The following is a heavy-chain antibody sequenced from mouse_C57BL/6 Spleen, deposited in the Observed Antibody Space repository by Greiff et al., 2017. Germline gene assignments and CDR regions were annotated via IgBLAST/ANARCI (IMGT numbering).Heavy chain of an antibody. J-gene: IGHJ2*01. CDR2: IYPGSGNT. Sequence: QVQLQQSGAELVRPGASVKLSCKASGYTFTDYYINWVKQRPGQGLEWIARIYPGSGNTYYNEKFKGKATLTAEKSSSTAYMQLSSLTSEDSAVYFCARSPYYGNDGGFDYWGQGTTLTVSS. CDR1: GYTFTDYY. CDR3: ARSPYYGNDGGFDY. V-gene: IGHV1-76*01. D-gene: IGHD2-9*01.